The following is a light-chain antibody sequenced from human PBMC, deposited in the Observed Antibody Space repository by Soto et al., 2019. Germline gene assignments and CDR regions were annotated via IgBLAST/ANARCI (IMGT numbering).Light chain of an antibody. CDR2: EVS. Sequence: QSALTQPPSASGSPGQSVTISCTGTSSDVGGYNYVSWYQQHPGKAPTLMIYEVSQRPSGVPDRFSGSKSGNTASLTVSGLQAEDEADYYCSSYAGNNNRGVFGSGTKLTVL. CDR1: SSDVGGYNY. V-gene: IGLV2-8*01. J-gene: IGLJ1*01. CDR3: SSYAGNNNRGV.